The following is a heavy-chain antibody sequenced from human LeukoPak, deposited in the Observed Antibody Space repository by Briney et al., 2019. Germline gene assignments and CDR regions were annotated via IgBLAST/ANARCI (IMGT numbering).Heavy chain of an antibody. V-gene: IGHV3-21*01. J-gene: IGHJ4*02. CDR1: GFTFSSYS. CDR2: ISSSSSYI. D-gene: IGHD6-13*01. Sequence: PGGSLRLSCAASGFTFSSYSMNWVRQAPGKGLEWVSSISSSSSYIHYADSVKGRFTISRDNAKNSLYLQMNSLRAEDTAVYYCAREAGAAAGKGDYWGQGTLVTVSS. CDR3: AREAGAAAGKGDY.